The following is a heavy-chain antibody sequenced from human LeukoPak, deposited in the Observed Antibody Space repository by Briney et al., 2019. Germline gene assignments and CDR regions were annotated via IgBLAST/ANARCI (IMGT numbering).Heavy chain of an antibody. CDR3: ARRAGDYSHPYDY. CDR1: GGSISSYY. J-gene: IGHJ4*02. Sequence: ETLSLTCTVSGGSISSYYWSWIRQPPGKGLEWVSFIYSGGDTYYPDSVKGRFTISRDNSKNTFHLQMNSLRAEDTAVYYCARRAGDYSHPYDYWGQGTLVTVSS. D-gene: IGHD3-22*01. V-gene: IGHV3-53*01. CDR2: IYSGGDT.